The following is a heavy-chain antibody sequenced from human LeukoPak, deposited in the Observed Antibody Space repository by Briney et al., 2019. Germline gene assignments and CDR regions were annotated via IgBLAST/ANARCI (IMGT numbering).Heavy chain of an antibody. D-gene: IGHD3-22*01. J-gene: IGHJ3*02. CDR1: GFTFSSYA. CDR3: ARDRGITTYVGAFDI. Sequence: GGSLRLSCAASGFTFSSYAMHRVRQAPGKGLEWVAVISYDGSNKYYADSVKGRFTISRDNSKNTLYLQMNSLRAEDTAVYYCARDRGITTYVGAFDIWGQGTMVTVSS. V-gene: IGHV3-30-3*01. CDR2: ISYDGSNK.